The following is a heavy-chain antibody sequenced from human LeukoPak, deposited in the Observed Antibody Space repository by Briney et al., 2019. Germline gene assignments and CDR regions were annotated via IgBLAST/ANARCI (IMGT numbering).Heavy chain of an antibody. CDR1: GGSISSYY. CDR3: ARMIYSSGWYELDY. V-gene: IGHV4-59*01. CDR2: IYYSGST. Sequence: SETLSLTYTVSGGSISSYYWGWIRQPPGKGLEWIGYIYYSGSTNYNPSLKSRVTISVDTSKNQFSLKLSSVTAADTAVYYCARMIYSSGWYELDYWGQGTLVTVSS. J-gene: IGHJ4*02. D-gene: IGHD6-19*01.